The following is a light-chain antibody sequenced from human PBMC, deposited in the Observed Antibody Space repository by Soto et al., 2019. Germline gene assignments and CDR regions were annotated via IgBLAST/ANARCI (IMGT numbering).Light chain of an antibody. Sequence: EXXLTQSPATLSSFPGDRVTLSCRASQYINTRLAWYQHRPGQAPRLLIYQTSIRAAGIPARFSASGSGTDFTLTISDVQPEDFALYYCHQRQSWPRTFGQGTKVDI. J-gene: IGKJ1*01. CDR1: QYINTR. V-gene: IGKV3-11*01. CDR3: HQRQSWPRT. CDR2: QTS.